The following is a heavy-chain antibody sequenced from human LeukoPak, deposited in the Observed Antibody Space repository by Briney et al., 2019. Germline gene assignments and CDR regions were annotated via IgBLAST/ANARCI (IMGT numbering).Heavy chain of an antibody. CDR2: INHSGST. Sequence: SETLSLTCAVYGGSFSAYYWSWIRQPPGKGLEWIGEINHSGSTNYNPSLKSRVTISVDTSKNQFSLKLSSVTAADTAVYHYASSGAGDSSGYHNWFDPWGQGTLVTVSS. D-gene: IGHD3-22*01. CDR3: ASSGAGDSSGYHNWFDP. CDR1: GGSFSAYY. V-gene: IGHV4-34*01. J-gene: IGHJ5*02.